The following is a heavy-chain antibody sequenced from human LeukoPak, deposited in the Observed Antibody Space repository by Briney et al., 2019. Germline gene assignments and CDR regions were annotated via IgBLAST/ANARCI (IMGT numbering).Heavy chain of an antibody. D-gene: IGHD4-17*01. V-gene: IGHV1-18*01. CDR2: ISTYNGNT. J-gene: IGHJ4*02. CDR1: DYTFTSYG. Sequence: GASAKVSCKASDYTFTSYGISWVRQAPGQGLEWMGWISTYNGNTNYAQNLQGRVTMTTDTSTNTAYMELRSLRSDDTAVYYCARDVRYGQSPFYFDYWGQGTLVTVSS. CDR3: ARDVRYGQSPFYFDY.